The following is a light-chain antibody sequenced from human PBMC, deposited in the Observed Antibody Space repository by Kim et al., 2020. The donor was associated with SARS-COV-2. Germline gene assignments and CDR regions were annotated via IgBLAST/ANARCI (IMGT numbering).Light chain of an antibody. Sequence: GQSFTIPSTGTSSDVGSYNLVSWYQHHPGKATKLMIYEVSKRPSGVSNRFSGSKSGNTASLTISGLQAEDEADYYCCSYAGSSTYVFGGGTQLTVL. V-gene: IGLV2-23*02. CDR1: SSDVGSYNL. CDR3: CSYAGSSTYV. J-gene: IGLJ2*01. CDR2: EVS.